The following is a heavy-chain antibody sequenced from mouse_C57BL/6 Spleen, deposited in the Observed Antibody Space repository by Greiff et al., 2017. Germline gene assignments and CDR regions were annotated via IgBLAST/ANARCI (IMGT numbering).Heavy chain of an antibody. CDR2: ISPSSGYT. V-gene: IGHV1-4*01. D-gene: IGHD1-1*01. CDR1: GYTFTSYT. J-gene: IGHJ3*01. CDR3: ARGSDGRSPFAY. Sequence: QVQLQQSGAELARPGASVKMSCKASGYTFTSYTMHWVQQRPGQGLEWIGYISPSSGYTKYDQKVKGRATLSADKSSSTAYMQLSSLTTRVSAVYYGARGSDGRSPFAYWGQGTLVTVSA.